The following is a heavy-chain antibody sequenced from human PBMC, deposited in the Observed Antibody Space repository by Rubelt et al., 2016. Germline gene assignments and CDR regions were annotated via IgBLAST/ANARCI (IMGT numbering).Heavy chain of an antibody. CDR1: GASFSGYY. CDR2: IHHSGRT. Sequence: QLQLQVSGPGLVKPSETLSLTCAVYGASFSGYYWSWIRQPPGKGLEWIGEIHHSGRTNYNPSLQSRVTISVDTSKNQFSQTLSSVTAADTAVYFCARAGHRYGRENYYLYMDVWGKGTTVTVAS. D-gene: IGHD5-18*01. V-gene: IGHV4-34*01. CDR3: ARAGHRYGRENYYLYMDV. J-gene: IGHJ6*03.